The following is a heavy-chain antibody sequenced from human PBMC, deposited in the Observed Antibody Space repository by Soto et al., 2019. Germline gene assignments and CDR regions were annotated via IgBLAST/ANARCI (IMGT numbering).Heavy chain of an antibody. V-gene: IGHV6-1*01. CDR3: AREPDCSSTSCYTSYYYYGMDV. CDR1: GDSVSSNSAA. CDR2: TYYRSKWYN. D-gene: IGHD2-2*02. Sequence: SQTLSLTCAISGDSVSSNSAAWNWIRQSPSRGLEWLGRTYYRSKWYNDYAVSVKSRITINPDTSKNQFSLQLNSVTPEDTTVYYCAREPDCSSTSCYTSYYYYGMDVWGRGTTVTVSS. J-gene: IGHJ6*02.